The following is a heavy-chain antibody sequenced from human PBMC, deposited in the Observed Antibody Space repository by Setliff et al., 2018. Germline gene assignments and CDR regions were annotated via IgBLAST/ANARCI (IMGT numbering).Heavy chain of an antibody. Sequence: ASVKVSCKASGYTFNNYGIIWVRQAPGQGPEWMGWISAYSGETNYAQIFQGRVTLTTDTPTSTAYMELRSLTSNDTAVYYCARGQTLRHFDWPTAFDYWGLGTLVTVSS. CDR2: ISAYSGET. J-gene: IGHJ4*02. CDR1: GYTFNNYG. CDR3: ARGQTLRHFDWPTAFDY. D-gene: IGHD3-9*01. V-gene: IGHV1-18*01.